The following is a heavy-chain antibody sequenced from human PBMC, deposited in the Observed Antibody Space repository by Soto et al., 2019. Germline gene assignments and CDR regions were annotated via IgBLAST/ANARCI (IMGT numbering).Heavy chain of an antibody. CDR2: INPSGGST. CDR1: GYTFTSYY. CDR3: ARSTTDFWSGYYYFDY. D-gene: IGHD3-3*01. J-gene: IGHJ4*02. Sequence: GASVKVSCKASGYTFTSYYMHWVRQAPGQGLEWMGIINPSGGSTSYAQKFQGRVTMTRDTSTSTVYMELSSLRSEDTAVYYCARSTTDFWSGYYYFDYWGQGTLVTVSS. V-gene: IGHV1-46*03.